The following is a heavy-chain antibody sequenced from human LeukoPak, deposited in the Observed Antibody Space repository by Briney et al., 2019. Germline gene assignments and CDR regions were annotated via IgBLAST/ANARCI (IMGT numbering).Heavy chain of an antibody. CDR1: GFSFSAYS. CDR2: ISTSSNTI. D-gene: IGHD2-2*01. Sequence: GGSLRLSCAASGFSFSAYSFNWIRQTPGKGLEWLSYISTSSNTIYYADTVKGRFTISRDNAKNSLFLQMNSLRAEDTAVYYCAKVMPLYQLQWGLYDYWGQGTLVTVSS. V-gene: IGHV3-48*01. CDR3: AKVMPLYQLQWGLYDY. J-gene: IGHJ4*02.